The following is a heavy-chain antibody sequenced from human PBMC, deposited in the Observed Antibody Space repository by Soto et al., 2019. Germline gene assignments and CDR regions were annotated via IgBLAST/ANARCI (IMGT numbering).Heavy chain of an antibody. V-gene: IGHV3-23*01. Sequence: EVQLLESGGGLVQPGGSLRLSCAASGFTFSSYAMSWVRQAPGKGLEWVSAISGSVSSTYYADSVKGRFTISRDNSKNTLYLQMNSRRDEDTAVYYCAKSPGSGWAYYYYGMDVWGQGTTVTVSS. CDR2: ISGSVSST. D-gene: IGHD6-19*01. J-gene: IGHJ6*02. CDR1: GFTFSSYA. CDR3: AKSPGSGWAYYYYGMDV.